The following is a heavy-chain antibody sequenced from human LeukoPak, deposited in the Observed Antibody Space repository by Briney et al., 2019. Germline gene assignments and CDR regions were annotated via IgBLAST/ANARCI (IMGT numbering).Heavy chain of an antibody. Sequence: PSETLSLTCTVSGGSISNYWSWIRQPPGKGLEWIGYIYYSGSTNYNPSLKSRVTVSVDTSKNQFSLKLSSVTAADTAVFYCARQTIITIFGVFTYIDYWGQGTLVTVSS. CDR1: GGSISNY. D-gene: IGHD3-3*01. V-gene: IGHV4-59*08. J-gene: IGHJ4*02. CDR3: ARQTIITIFGVFTYIDY. CDR2: IYYSGST.